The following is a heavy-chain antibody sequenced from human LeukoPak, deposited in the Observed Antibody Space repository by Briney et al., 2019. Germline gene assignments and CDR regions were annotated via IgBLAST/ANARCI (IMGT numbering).Heavy chain of an antibody. CDR2: IYTSGST. Sequence: WETLSLTCTVSGGSISSYYWSWIRQPAGKGLEWIGRIYTSGSTNYNPSLQSRVTMSVDTSKNQFSLKLSSVTAADTAVYYCARDLRFRDNAFDIWGQGTMVTVSS. CDR1: GGSISSYY. V-gene: IGHV4-4*07. CDR3: ARDLRFRDNAFDI. D-gene: IGHD3-3*01. J-gene: IGHJ3*02.